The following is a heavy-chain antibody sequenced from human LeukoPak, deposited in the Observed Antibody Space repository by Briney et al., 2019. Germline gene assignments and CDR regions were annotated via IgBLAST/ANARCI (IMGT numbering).Heavy chain of an antibody. CDR3: AELGITMIGGV. CDR2: ISSGSTI. D-gene: IGHD3-10*02. V-gene: IGHV3-48*03. J-gene: IGHJ6*04. Sequence: GGSLRLSCAASGFTFSNYNMNWFRRAPGKGLEWVSHISSGSTIYYADSVKGRFTISRDNAKNSLYLQMNSLRAEDTAVYYCAELGITMIGGVWGKGTTVTVSS. CDR1: GFTFSNYN.